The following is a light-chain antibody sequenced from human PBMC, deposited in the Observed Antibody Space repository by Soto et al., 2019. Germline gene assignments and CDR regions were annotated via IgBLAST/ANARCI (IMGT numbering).Light chain of an antibody. J-gene: IGLJ2*01. Sequence: QSVLTQPPSASGSPGQSVTISCTGSRSDIGDSNYVSWYQQHPRKAPKLIISEAINRPSGVPDRFSASKSGNTASLTISGLQAEDEADYYCASKAGSSRHVVFGGGTKVTVL. V-gene: IGLV2-8*01. CDR2: EAI. CDR1: RSDIGDSNY. CDR3: ASKAGSSRHVV.